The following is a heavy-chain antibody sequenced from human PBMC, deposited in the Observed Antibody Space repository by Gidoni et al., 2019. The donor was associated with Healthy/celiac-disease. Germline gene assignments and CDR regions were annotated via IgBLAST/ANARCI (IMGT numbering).Heavy chain of an antibody. J-gene: IGHJ3*02. CDR3: AKSVGDTLEYAFDI. V-gene: IGHV4-39*05. D-gene: IGHD1-26*01. CDR2: IYYSGST. Sequence: HLHLHASSPGLVKPSETPSPTCTVSGGSISSSSYYLGWIRQPPGTGLEWIGSIYYSGSTYSNPSVKSRVTISVDTSKNQFALKLRFVTAAYTAVYYCAKSVGDTLEYAFDIWGQGTMVTVSS. CDR1: GGSISSSSYY.